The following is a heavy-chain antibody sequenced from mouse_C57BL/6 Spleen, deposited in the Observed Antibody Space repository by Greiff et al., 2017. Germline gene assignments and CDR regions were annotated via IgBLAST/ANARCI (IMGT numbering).Heavy chain of an antibody. V-gene: IGHV1-80*01. J-gene: IGHJ4*01. CDR3: ARSAMVTTEYYYAMDY. CDR2: IYPGDGDT. D-gene: IGHD2-2*01. Sequence: QVQLQQSGAELVKPGASVKISCKASGYAFSSYWMNWVKQRPGKGLEWIGQIYPGDGDTNYNGKFKGKATLTADKSSSTAYMQLSSLTSEDSAVYFCARSAMVTTEYYYAMDYWGQGTSVTVSS. CDR1: GYAFSSYW.